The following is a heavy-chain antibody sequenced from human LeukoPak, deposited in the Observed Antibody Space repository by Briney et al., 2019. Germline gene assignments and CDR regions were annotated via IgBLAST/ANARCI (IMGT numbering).Heavy chain of an antibody. CDR3: ARDSSVPYGITD. V-gene: IGHV3-23*01. Sequence: GGSLRLSCAASVFTFSKYAMSWVRQAPGKGLEWVSAISGSDGNTFYADSVKGRFTISRDNSKNTLSLQMNNLRAEDTALYYCARDSSVPYGITDWGQGTLVTVS. J-gene: IGHJ4*02. CDR2: ISGSDGNT. D-gene: IGHD4-17*01. CDR1: VFTFSKYA.